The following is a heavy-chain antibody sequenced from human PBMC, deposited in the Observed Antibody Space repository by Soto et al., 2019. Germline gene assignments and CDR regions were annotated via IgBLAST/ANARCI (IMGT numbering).Heavy chain of an antibody. CDR1: AGSITTSY. V-gene: IGHV4-59*01. Sequence: SETLSLTCTVSAGSITTSYWRWIRQPLGKALEWIGYISYRGSTNYNPSRKSRLTISIDTSKSQISLKLTSMTTADTAVYYCASSGIVGREVNTWFDPWGQGTLVTVSS. D-gene: IGHD3-22*01. J-gene: IGHJ5*02. CDR3: ASSGIVGREVNTWFDP. CDR2: ISYRGST.